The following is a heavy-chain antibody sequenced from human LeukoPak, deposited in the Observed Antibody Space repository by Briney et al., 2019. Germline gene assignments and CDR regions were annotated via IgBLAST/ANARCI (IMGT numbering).Heavy chain of an antibody. Sequence: PSETLSLTCTVSGGSISSGGYYWSWIRQHPGKGLEWIGYIYYSGSTYYNPSLKSRVTISVDTSKNQFSLRLSSVTAADTAVYYCASGGDYYDSSGYYYWGQGTLVTVSS. V-gene: IGHV4-31*03. J-gene: IGHJ4*02. CDR2: IYYSGST. CDR1: GGSISSGGYY. CDR3: ASGGDYYDSSGYYY. D-gene: IGHD3-22*01.